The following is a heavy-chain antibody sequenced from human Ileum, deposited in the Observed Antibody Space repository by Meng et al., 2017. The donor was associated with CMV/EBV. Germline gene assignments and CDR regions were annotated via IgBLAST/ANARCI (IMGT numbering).Heavy chain of an antibody. CDR1: GYTFTNHN. CDR2: ISVHHGNT. J-gene: IGHJ4*02. CDR3: ARDNWGYDY. Sequence: QVDLVQSGTEVKKPGASGKVSCKTSGYTFTNHNIAWVRRAPGQGLEWMGWISVHHGNTDYAQKYQDRVTMTRDTSTNTAYMELRSLTSDDTAMYYCARDNWGYDYWGQGTLVTVSS. V-gene: IGHV1-18*01. D-gene: IGHD7-27*01.